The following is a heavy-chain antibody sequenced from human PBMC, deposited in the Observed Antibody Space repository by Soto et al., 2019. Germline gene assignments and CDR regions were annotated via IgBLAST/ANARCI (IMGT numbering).Heavy chain of an antibody. V-gene: IGHV4-39*01. J-gene: IGHJ3*02. CDR1: AGSISSSNYY. CDR3: ARPPVAGRGGAFDN. CDR2: IYYSGST. D-gene: IGHD2-15*01. Sequence: QLQLQESGPGLVKPSETLSLTCTVSAGSISSSNYYWGWIRQPPGKGMEWIGNIYYSGSTYYNPSLKSRVTISINTSKNQFSLRLTSVTAADTAVYYCARPPVAGRGGAFDNWGQGTMVTVSS.